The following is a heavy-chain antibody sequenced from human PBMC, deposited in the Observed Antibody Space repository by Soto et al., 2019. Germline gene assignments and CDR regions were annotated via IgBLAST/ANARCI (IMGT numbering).Heavy chain of an antibody. D-gene: IGHD6-19*01. Sequence: PSETLSLTCTVSGRPVSSGGSYWTWIRKYPGKGLEWIGYIHDIGSPSYNPSLKSRLSMSLDTSKNQFSLNLTSVTAADTAIYYCVRDRALDSSGHWFDSWGQGTLVTVSS. CDR3: VRDRALDSSGHWFDS. J-gene: IGHJ5*01. CDR2: IHDIGSP. CDR1: GRPVSSGGSY. V-gene: IGHV4-31*03.